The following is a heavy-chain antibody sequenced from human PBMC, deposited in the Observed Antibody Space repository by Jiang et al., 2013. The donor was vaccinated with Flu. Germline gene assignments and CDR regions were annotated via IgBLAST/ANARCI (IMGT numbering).Heavy chain of an antibody. D-gene: IGHD2-2*01. Sequence: GLVKPGGSLRLSCAASGFTFSDYYLSWIRQAPGKGLEWVSYISGSGSTMHYADSVKGRFTISRDNAKNSLYLQMNSLRPEDTAVYYCARSGHNYQRTKWGNYYYYYGLDVWGQGTTVTVS. CDR2: ISGSGSTM. J-gene: IGHJ6*02. CDR3: ARSGHNYQRTKWGNYYYYYGLDV. V-gene: IGHV3-11*01. CDR1: GFTFSDYY.